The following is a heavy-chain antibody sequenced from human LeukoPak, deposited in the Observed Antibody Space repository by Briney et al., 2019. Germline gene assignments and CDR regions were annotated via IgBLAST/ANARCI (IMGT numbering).Heavy chain of an antibody. Sequence: ASVKVSCKASGYTFTSYYMHWVRQAPGQGLEWMGIINPRGGSTSYAQKFQGRVTMTRDTSTSTVYMELSSLRSEDTAVYYCARQDPGWSGYFNYFDPWGQGTLVTVSS. D-gene: IGHD3-3*01. V-gene: IGHV1-46*01. J-gene: IGHJ5*02. CDR3: ARQDPGWSGYFNYFDP. CDR2: INPRGGST. CDR1: GYTFTSYY.